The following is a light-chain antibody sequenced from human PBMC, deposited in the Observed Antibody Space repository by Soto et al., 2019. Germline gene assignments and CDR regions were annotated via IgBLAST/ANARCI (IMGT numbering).Light chain of an antibody. CDR1: SADVGGYNY. Sequence: QSALAQPPSVSGSPGQSITISCTGTSADVGGYNYVSWYQHHPGKGPKLIIYEVNNRPSGVSGRFSGSKSGNKASLTISNLEAEDESDYYCGSYTSTDTPVVFGTGTKGTVL. CDR3: GSYTSTDTPVV. CDR2: EVN. V-gene: IGLV2-14*01. J-gene: IGLJ1*01.